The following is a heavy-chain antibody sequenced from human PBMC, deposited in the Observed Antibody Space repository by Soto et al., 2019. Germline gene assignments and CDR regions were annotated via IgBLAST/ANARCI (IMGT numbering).Heavy chain of an antibody. CDR3: ARESEIVLVTANFDY. CDR1: GGYISSSSYY. V-gene: IGHV4-39*02. Sequence: ETLSLTCTVSGGYISSSSYYWGWIRQPPGKGLEWIGSIYYSGSTYYNPSLKSRVTISVDTSENQFSLKLTSVTAADTAVYYCARESEIVLVTANFDYWGQGTLVTVSS. J-gene: IGHJ4*02. D-gene: IGHD2-21*02. CDR2: IYYSGST.